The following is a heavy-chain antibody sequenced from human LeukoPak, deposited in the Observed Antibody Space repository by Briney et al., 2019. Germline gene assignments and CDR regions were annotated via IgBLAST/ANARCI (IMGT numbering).Heavy chain of an antibody. V-gene: IGHV4-34*01. CDR2: INHSGST. CDR3: ARGFPRYYGSGSSVYFDY. Sequence: SETLSLTCAVYGGSFSVYYWSWIRQPPGKGLEWVGEINHSGSTNYNPSLKSRVTISVDTSKNQFSLKLSSVTAADAAVYYCARGFPRYYGSGSSVYFDYWGQGTLVTVSS. CDR1: GGSFSVYY. D-gene: IGHD3-10*01. J-gene: IGHJ4*02.